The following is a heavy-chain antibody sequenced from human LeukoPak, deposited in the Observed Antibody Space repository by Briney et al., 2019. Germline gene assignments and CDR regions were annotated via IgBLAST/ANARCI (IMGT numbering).Heavy chain of an antibody. CDR2: IIPVFGTS. CDR3: ARDPRYSDFHLGSGAFDL. V-gene: IGHV1-69*13. CDR1: GYTFTGYY. Sequence: ASVKVSCKASGYTFTGYYVHWVRQAPGQGLESMGGIIPVFGTSNYAQKFQGRVTITADESTSTAYMELSSLRSEDTAVYYCARDPRYSDFHLGSGAFDLWGQGTMVTVS. D-gene: IGHD5-12*01. J-gene: IGHJ3*01.